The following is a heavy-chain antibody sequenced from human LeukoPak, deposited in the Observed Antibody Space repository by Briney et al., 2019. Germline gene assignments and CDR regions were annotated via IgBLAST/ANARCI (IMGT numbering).Heavy chain of an antibody. D-gene: IGHD2-21*01. Sequence: PGGSLRLSCAASGFTVSSNYAMRWVRQAPGKGLEWVSGISGSGDSTYYADSVKGRFTISRDNSKNTLYLQMNSLRAEDTAVYYCAKDGQYCGGAACDAFDIWGQGTMVTVSS. V-gene: IGHV3-23*01. CDR1: GFTVSSNYA. CDR3: AKDGQYCGGAACDAFDI. J-gene: IGHJ3*02. CDR2: ISGSGDST.